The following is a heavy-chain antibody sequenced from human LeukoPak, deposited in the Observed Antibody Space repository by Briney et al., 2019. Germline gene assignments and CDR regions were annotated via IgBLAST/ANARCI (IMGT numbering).Heavy chain of an antibody. V-gene: IGHV3-30-3*01. CDR1: GFTFSSYA. D-gene: IGHD4-23*01. CDR3: AREDGDYGGNYDY. Sequence: PGRSLRLSCAASGFTFSSYAMHWVRQAPGKGLEWVAVISYDGSNKYYADSVKGRFTISRDNSKNTLYLQMNSLRAEDTAVYYCAREDGDYGGNYDYWGQGTLVTVSP. J-gene: IGHJ4*02. CDR2: ISYDGSNK.